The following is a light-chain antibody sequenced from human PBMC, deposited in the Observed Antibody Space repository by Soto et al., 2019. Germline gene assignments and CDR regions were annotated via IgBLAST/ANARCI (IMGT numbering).Light chain of an antibody. V-gene: IGLV1-44*01. J-gene: IGLJ1*01. CDR3: VAWDDSLNGYV. CDR2: SNN. CDR1: SSNIGSNT. Sequence: QAALTQPPSASGTPGQSVTISCSGSSSNIGSNTVNWYQQLPGTAPKLLIYSNNQRPSGVPDRFSGSKSGTSASLAISGLQSEDEADYYCVAWDDSLNGYVFGTGTKVTVL.